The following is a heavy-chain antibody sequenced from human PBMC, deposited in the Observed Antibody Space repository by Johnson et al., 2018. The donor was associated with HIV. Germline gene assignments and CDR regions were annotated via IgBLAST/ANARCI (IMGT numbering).Heavy chain of an antibody. CDR1: GFTVSRNY. J-gene: IGHJ3*02. CDR2: IYSGGNT. V-gene: IGHV3-53*01. D-gene: IGHD2-21*02. Sequence: VQLVESGGGLIQPGGSLRLSCAASGFTVSRNYMNWVRQAPGKGLEWVSIIYSGGNTYYADSVRGRFTISRDNSKNTLYLQMNNLRAEDTAVYFCARGCGGDCAHQEAFDIWGQGTMVTVSS. CDR3: ARGCGGDCAHQEAFDI.